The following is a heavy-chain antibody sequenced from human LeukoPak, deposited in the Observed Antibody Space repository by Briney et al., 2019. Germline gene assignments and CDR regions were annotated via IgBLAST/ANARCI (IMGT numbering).Heavy chain of an antibody. CDR2: IKQDGSEK. V-gene: IGHV3-7*01. CDR3: ARDEVLRAVTRPVYWYFDL. D-gene: IGHD4-17*01. J-gene: IGHJ2*01. CDR1: GFTFSSYW. Sequence: GGSLRLSCAASGFTFSSYWMSWVRQAPGKGLEWVANIKQDGSEKYYVDSVKGRFTISRDNAKNSPYLQMNSLRAEDTAVYYCARDEVLRAVTRPVYWYFDLWGRGTLVTVSS.